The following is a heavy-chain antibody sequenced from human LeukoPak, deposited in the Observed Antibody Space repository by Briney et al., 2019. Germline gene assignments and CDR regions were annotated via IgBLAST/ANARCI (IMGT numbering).Heavy chain of an antibody. CDR1: GFTFSTYW. V-gene: IGHV3-7*01. CDR2: IKYDGSDT. D-gene: IGHD1-14*01. J-gene: IGHJ4*02. CDR3: ARNVYRTFDS. Sequence: QSGGSLRLSCAASGFTFSTYWMTWVRQAPGKGLEWVANIKYDGSDTHYVESVKGRFTISRDNDKNSLYLQMNSLREEDTAVYYCARNVYRTFDSWDQGTLVTVSS.